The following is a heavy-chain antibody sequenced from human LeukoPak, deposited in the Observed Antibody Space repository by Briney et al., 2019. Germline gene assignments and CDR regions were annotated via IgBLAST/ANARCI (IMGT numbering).Heavy chain of an antibody. V-gene: IGHV3-74*01. Sequence: PGGALRLSCAASGFTFRSYWMHWVRQAPGKGLVLVSRINSDGSSTSYADSVEGRVTISRDNAKNTLYLQMNSLRAEDTAVYYCARGGYSYGDYYYYYMDVWGKGTTVTISS. CDR2: INSDGSST. D-gene: IGHD5-18*01. J-gene: IGHJ6*03. CDR3: ARGGYSYGDYYYYYMDV. CDR1: GFTFRSYW.